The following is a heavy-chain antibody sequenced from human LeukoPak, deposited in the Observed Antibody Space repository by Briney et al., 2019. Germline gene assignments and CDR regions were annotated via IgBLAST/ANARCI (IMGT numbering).Heavy chain of an antibody. CDR1: GYTFSGYY. CDR2: INPKSGGT. V-gene: IGHV1-2*02. D-gene: IGHD1-14*01. CDR3: ARGPGLTAILNWFDP. Sequence: ASVKVSCKASGYTFSGYYMHWVRQAPGQGLESMGWINPKSGGTNYAQKFQGRVTMTRDTSISTVYMELSRLRSDDTAVYNCARGPGLTAILNWFDPWGQGTLVTVSS. J-gene: IGHJ5*02.